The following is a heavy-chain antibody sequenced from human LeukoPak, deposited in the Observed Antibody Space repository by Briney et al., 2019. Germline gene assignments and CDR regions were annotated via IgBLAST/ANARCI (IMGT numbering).Heavy chain of an antibody. CDR1: GYTFTYYY. Sequence: GATVKISCKVSGYTFTYYYMQWVQQAPGKGLEWMGLVDPEDGGTIYAKKFQGRVTITADTSTDTAYMELSRLRSDDTAVYYCARVWGFTPAPDYWGQGTLVTVSS. V-gene: IGHV1-69-2*01. D-gene: IGHD3-16*01. CDR3: ARVWGFTPAPDY. J-gene: IGHJ4*02. CDR2: VDPEDGGT.